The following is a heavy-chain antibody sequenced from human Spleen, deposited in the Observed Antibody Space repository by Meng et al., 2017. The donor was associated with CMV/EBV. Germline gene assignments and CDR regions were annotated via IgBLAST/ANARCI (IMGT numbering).Heavy chain of an antibody. CDR1: GGSFSGYY. Sequence: GSLRLSCAVYGGSFSGYYWSWIRQPPGKGLEWIGEISDSGGTYSNWSLKGRVTMSVDTSKNQVSLKLSSVTAADTAVYYCARGGNEDVVVEPAFYFDYWGQGALVTVSS. CDR3: ARGGNEDVVVEPAFYFDY. J-gene: IGHJ4*02. CDR2: ISDSGGT. D-gene: IGHD2-2*01. V-gene: IGHV4-34*01.